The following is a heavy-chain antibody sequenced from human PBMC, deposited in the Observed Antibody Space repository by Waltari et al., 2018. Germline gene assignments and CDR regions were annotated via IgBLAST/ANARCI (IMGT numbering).Heavy chain of an antibody. Sequence: EVQLVESGGGLVQPGGSLSLSCAASGFTCSSYEMNWVRQAPGKGLEWVSYISSSGSTIYYADSVKGRFTISRDNAKNSLYLQMNSLRAEDTAVYYCARATAGFGDFDYWGQGTLVTVSS. D-gene: IGHD3-10*01. V-gene: IGHV3-48*03. CDR3: ARATAGFGDFDY. J-gene: IGHJ4*02. CDR2: ISSSGSTI. CDR1: GFTCSSYE.